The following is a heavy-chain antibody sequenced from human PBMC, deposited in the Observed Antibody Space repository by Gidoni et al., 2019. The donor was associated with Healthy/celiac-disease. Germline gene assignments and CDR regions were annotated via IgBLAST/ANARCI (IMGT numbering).Heavy chain of an antibody. Sequence: EVQLVASGGGLVKPGGSLRLSCAASGFTFSSYSMTWVRQAPGKGLEWVSSISSSSSYIYYADSVKGRFTISRDNAKNSLYLQMNSLRAEDTAVYYCAIGGNSGDVSYYYYGMDVWGQGTTVTVSS. CDR2: ISSSSSYI. D-gene: IGHD2-21*02. V-gene: IGHV3-21*01. CDR3: AIGGNSGDVSYYYYGMDV. CDR1: GFTFSSYS. J-gene: IGHJ6*02.